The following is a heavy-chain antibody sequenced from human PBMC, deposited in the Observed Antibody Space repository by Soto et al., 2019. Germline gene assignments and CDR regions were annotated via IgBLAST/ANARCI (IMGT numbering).Heavy chain of an antibody. Sequence: SETLSLTCAVYGGSFSGYYWTWIRQPPGTGLEWIGEINHSGSTNYNPSLKSRVTISVDTSKNQSSLKLTSVTAADTAVYYCAKIVLYSVTIDFDYWGQGTLVTVSS. J-gene: IGHJ4*02. V-gene: IGHV4-34*01. D-gene: IGHD4-17*01. CDR2: INHSGST. CDR1: GGSFSGYY. CDR3: AKIVLYSVTIDFDY.